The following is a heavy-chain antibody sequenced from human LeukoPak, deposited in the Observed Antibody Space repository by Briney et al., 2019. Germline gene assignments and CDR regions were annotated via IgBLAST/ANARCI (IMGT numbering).Heavy chain of an antibody. CDR2: ISSSSSYI. Sequence: GGSLRLSCAASGFTFSSYSMNWVRQAPGKGLEWVSSISSSSSYIYYADSVKGRFTISRDNAKNSLYLQMNSLRAEDTAVYYCARDPPQVGATRGGGYWGQGTLVTVSS. V-gene: IGHV3-21*01. J-gene: IGHJ4*02. CDR1: GFTFSSYS. CDR3: ARDPPQVGATRGGGY. D-gene: IGHD1-26*01.